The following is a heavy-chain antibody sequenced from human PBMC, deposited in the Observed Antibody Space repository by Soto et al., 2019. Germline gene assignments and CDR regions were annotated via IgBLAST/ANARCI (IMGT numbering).Heavy chain of an antibody. Sequence: ASVQVSCKASGYTFTGYYMHWVRQAPGQGLEWMGWINPNSGGTNYAQKFQGWVTMTRDTSISTAYMELSRLRSDDTAVYYCAREKIGSKASADAFDIWGQGTMVTVSS. V-gene: IGHV1-2*04. CDR1: GYTFTGYY. CDR2: INPNSGGT. J-gene: IGHJ3*02. CDR3: AREKIGSKASADAFDI. D-gene: IGHD2-15*01.